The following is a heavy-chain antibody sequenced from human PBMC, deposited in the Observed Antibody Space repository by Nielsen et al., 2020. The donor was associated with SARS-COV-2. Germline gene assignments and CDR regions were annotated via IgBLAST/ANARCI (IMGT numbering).Heavy chain of an antibody. D-gene: IGHD3-10*01. CDR2: IYYSGST. CDR3: ARDYYGSGYIDY. V-gene: IGHV4-59*01. J-gene: IGHJ4*02. CDR1: GGSISGYY. Sequence: SETLSLTCTVSGGSISGYYWSWIRQPPGKGLEWIGYIYYSGSTNYNPSLKSRVTISVDTSKNQFSLKVSSVTAADTAVYYCARDYYGSGYIDYWGQGTLVTVSS.